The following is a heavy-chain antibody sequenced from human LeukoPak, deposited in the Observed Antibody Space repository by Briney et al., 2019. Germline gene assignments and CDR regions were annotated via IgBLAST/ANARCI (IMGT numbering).Heavy chain of an antibody. CDR1: GFTFIEHF. V-gene: IGHV3-11*04. CDR3: ARGQFRYFQYMDV. CDR2: ISSSGKMM. D-gene: IGHD2/OR15-2a*01. J-gene: IGHJ6*03. Sequence: GGSLRLSCAASGFTFIEHFMNWVRQTPGKGLEWVAHISSSGKMMYYADSVKGRITISRDNAKNSLYLQMNSLRGEDTGVYYCARGQFRYFQYMDVWGNGTTVTVSS.